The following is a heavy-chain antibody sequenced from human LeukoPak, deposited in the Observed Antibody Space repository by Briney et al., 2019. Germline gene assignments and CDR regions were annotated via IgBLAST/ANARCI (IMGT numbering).Heavy chain of an antibody. V-gene: IGHV1-2*02. J-gene: IGHJ5*02. CDR3: AMSYFDSSGYYYGWFDP. D-gene: IGHD3-22*01. Sequence: GASVKVSCKASGYTFTGYYMHWVRQAPGQGLEWMGWINPNSGGTNYAQKFQGRVTMTRDTSISTAYMELSRLRSDDTAVYYCAMSYFDSSGYYYGWFDPWGQGTLVTVSS. CDR2: INPNSGGT. CDR1: GYTFTGYY.